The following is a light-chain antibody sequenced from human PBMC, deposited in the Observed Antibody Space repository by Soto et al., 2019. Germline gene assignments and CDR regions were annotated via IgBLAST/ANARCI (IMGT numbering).Light chain of an antibody. V-gene: IGKV1-39*01. CDR2: AAS. J-gene: IGKJ1*01. CDR1: QSISSY. Sequence: DIQMTQSPSSLSASVGDRVTITCRASQSISSYLNWYQQKPGKAPKLLIYAASSLQSGVPSRFSGSGSGKDFTLTISSLQPEDFATYYCQQSYSTPRTFGQATKV. CDR3: QQSYSTPRT.